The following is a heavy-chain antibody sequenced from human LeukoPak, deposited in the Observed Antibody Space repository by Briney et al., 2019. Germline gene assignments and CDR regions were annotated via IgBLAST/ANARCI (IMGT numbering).Heavy chain of an antibody. CDR3: AKGTRVGVTTPFDS. CDR1: GFTFNHFG. CDR2: ITGSSGRT. D-gene: IGHD3-3*01. Sequence: QPGGSLRLSCAGSGFTFNHFGLHWVRQAPGKGLEWVSSITGSSGRTYYVDSVKGRFTISRDTSNNTLYLEMNSLGDEDTAVYYCAKGTRVGVTTPFDSWGQGTLVTVSS. V-gene: IGHV3-23*01. J-gene: IGHJ4*02.